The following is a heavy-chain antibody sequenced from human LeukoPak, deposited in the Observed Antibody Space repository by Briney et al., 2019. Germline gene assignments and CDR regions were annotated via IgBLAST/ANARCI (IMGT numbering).Heavy chain of an antibody. CDR2: FDPEDGET. D-gene: IGHD2-21*01. CDR3: ATVLPHWWLPSSGAFDI. V-gene: IGHV1-24*01. CDR1: GGTFSSYA. Sequence: GSSVKVSCKASGGTFSSYAISWVRQAPGKGLEWMGGFDPEDGETIYAQKFQGRVTMTEDTSTDTAYMELSSLRSEDTAVYYCATVLPHWWLPSSGAFDIWGQGTMVTASS. J-gene: IGHJ3*02.